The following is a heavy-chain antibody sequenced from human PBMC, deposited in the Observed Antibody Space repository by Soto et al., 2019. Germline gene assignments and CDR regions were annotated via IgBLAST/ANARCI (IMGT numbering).Heavy chain of an antibody. J-gene: IGHJ4*02. D-gene: IGHD7-27*01. CDR1: GDSTSTDC. Sequence: PSETLSLTCTVSGDSTSTDCWSWIRQSPGKGLEWIGFIYYGGSTNYNPSLKSRVTISVDTPKNQFSLKLSSVTAADTAVYYCAKNWNWGSLVHWGQGTLVTVSS. CDR3: AKNWNWGSLVH. V-gene: IGHV4-59*08. CDR2: IYYGGST.